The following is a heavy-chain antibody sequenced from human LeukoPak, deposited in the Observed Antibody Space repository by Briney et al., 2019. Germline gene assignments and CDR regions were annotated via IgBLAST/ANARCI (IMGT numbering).Heavy chain of an antibody. D-gene: IGHD6-13*01. Sequence: SETLSLTCTVSGGSISSGDYYWSWIRQPPGKGLEWIGYIYYSGSTYYNPSLKSRVTISVDTSKNQFSLKLSSVTAADTAVYYCARSSLYSGSWYFDYWGQGTLVTVSS. J-gene: IGHJ4*02. CDR2: IYYSGST. V-gene: IGHV4-30-4*08. CDR1: GGSISSGDYY. CDR3: ARSSLYSGSWYFDY.